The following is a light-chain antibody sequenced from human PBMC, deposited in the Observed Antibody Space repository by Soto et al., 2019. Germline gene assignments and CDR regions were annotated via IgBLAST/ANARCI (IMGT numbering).Light chain of an antibody. V-gene: IGKV1-6*01. CDR3: LQDYNYPRT. CDR2: AAS. J-gene: IGKJ1*01. CDR1: QGIRND. Sequence: AIQMTQSPSSLSASVGDRITITCRASQGIRNDLGWYNQKPGKAPKLLIYAASSLQSGVPSRFSGSGSGTDFTITISSLQPEDFATYYCLQDYNYPRTFGQGTKVEIK.